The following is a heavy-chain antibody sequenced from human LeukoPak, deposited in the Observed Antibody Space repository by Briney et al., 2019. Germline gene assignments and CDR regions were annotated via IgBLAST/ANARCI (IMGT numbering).Heavy chain of an antibody. CDR2: ISYDGSNK. D-gene: IGHD2-21*02. CDR3: ARPVVTAIMIAWYFDL. J-gene: IGHJ2*01. CDR1: GFTFSSYA. V-gene: IGHV3-30-3*01. Sequence: GRSLRLSCAASGFTFSSYAMHWVRQAPGKGLAWVAVISYDGSNKYYEDSVKGRFTISRDNSKNTLYLQMNSLRAEDTAVYYCARPVVTAIMIAWYFDLWGRGTLVTVSS.